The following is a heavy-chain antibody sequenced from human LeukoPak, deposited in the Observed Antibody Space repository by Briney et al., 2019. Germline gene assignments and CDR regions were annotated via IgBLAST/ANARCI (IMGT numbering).Heavy chain of an antibody. V-gene: IGHV1-2*02. Sequence: ASVKVSCKASGGTFSSYAISWVRQAPGQGLEWMGWINPNSGGTKYAQKFQGRVTMTRDTSINTAYMELGRLRSDDTAVYYCARSYSGSYLFDYWGQGTLVTVSS. CDR3: ARSYSGSYLFDY. CDR1: GGTFSSYA. CDR2: INPNSGGT. D-gene: IGHD1-26*01. J-gene: IGHJ4*02.